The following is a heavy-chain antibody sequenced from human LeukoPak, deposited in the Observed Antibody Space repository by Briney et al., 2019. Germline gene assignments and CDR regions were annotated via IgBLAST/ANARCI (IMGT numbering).Heavy chain of an antibody. CDR2: INDSGRT. V-gene: IGHV4-34*01. CDR3: AIIYGDYSDFDY. CDR1: GGSFSDYN. J-gene: IGHJ4*02. Sequence: ASETLSLTCAVYGGSFSDYNWSWLRQSPEKGLEWIGEINDSGRTHYNPSLKSRVTISVDTAKYQFSLSLSSLTAADTAVYYCAIIYGDYSDFDYWGQGILVTVSS. D-gene: IGHD4-17*01.